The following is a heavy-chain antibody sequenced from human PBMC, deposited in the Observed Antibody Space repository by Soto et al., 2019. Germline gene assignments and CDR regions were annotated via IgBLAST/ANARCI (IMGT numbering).Heavy chain of an antibody. CDR1: GFTFSSYS. V-gene: IGHV3-21*01. Sequence: EVQLVESGGGLVKPGGSLRLSCAASGFTFSSYSMNWVRQAPGKGLEWVSSISSSSSYIYYADSVKGRFTISRDNAKNSLYLQMNSLRAEDTAVYYCARDRPARDPFDYWGQGTLVTVSS. J-gene: IGHJ4*02. CDR2: ISSSSSYI. CDR3: ARDRPARDPFDY.